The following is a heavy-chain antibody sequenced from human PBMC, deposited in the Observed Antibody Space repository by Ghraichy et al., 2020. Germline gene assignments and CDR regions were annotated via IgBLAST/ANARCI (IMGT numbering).Heavy chain of an antibody. CDR3: AGGKMAGTDY. CDR2: TYYRSKWNN. J-gene: IGHJ4*02. Sequence: SQTLSLTCAISGYSISTDNVVWNWIRQSPSRGLEWLGRTYYRSKWNNDYALSVKSRITINSDTSKNQFSLQLNSVTPEDTAVYYCAGGKMAGTDYWGQGTLVTVSS. D-gene: IGHD6-19*01. V-gene: IGHV6-1*01. CDR1: GYSISTDNVV.